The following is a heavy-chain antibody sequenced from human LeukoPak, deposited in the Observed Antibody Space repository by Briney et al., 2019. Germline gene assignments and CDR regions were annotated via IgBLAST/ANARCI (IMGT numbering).Heavy chain of an antibody. CDR3: ARRSLNYYDSSGFYFDS. J-gene: IGHJ4*02. CDR2: IYLGDSDT. V-gene: IGHV5-51*01. Sequence: GESLKISCKGSGYSFTNHWIGWVRQIPGKGLEWMGVIYLGDSDTRFSPSFQGQVTISADTSISTAYVQWNSLKSSDTAMYYCARRSLNYYDSSGFYFDSWGKGTLVTVSS. CDR1: GYSFTNHW. D-gene: IGHD3-22*01.